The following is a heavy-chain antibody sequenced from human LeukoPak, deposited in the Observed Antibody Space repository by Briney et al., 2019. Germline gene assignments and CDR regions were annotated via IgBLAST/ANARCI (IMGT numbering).Heavy chain of an antibody. V-gene: IGHV3-9*01. CDR2: ISWNSGSI. CDR1: GFTFDDYA. CDR3: ARDRIAVAVFDAFDI. J-gene: IGHJ3*02. D-gene: IGHD6-19*01. Sequence: PGGSLRLSCAASGFTFDDYAMHWVRQAPGKGLEWVSGISWNSGSIGYADSVKGRFTISRDNSKNTLYLQMNSLRAEDTAVYYCARDRIAVAVFDAFDIWGQGTMVTVSS.